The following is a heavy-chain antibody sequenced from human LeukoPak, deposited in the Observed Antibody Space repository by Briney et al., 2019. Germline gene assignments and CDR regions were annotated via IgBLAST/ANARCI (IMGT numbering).Heavy chain of an antibody. CDR2: INPNSGGT. CDR1: GSTFTRYY. V-gene: IGHV1-2*02. J-gene: IGHJ6*03. CDR3: ARQSYYYYYYMDV. Sequence: ATVKVSCKASGSTFTRYYIHWVRQAPGQGLEWMGWINPNSGGTNYAQKFQGRVTMTRDTSISTAYMELSRLRSDDTAVYYCARQSYYYYYYMDVWGKGTTVTVSS. D-gene: IGHD6-19*01.